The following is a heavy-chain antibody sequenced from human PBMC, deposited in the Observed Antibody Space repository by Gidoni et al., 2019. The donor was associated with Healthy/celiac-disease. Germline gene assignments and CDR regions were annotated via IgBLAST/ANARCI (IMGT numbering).Heavy chain of an antibody. Sequence: QVQLVESGGGVVQPGRSLSLPFAASEFTFSSYAMHWVRQAPGKGLEWVAVISYDGSNKYYADSVKGRFTISRDNSKNTLYLQMNSLRAEDTAVYYCARDLTTVTPNFDYWGQGTLVTVSS. D-gene: IGHD4-17*01. V-gene: IGHV3-30-3*01. CDR3: ARDLTTVTPNFDY. CDR2: ISYDGSNK. J-gene: IGHJ4*02. CDR1: EFTFSSYA.